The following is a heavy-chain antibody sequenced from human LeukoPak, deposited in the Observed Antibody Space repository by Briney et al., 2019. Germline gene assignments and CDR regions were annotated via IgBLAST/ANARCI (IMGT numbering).Heavy chain of an antibody. CDR2: ISYDGSNK. J-gene: IGHJ4*02. V-gene: IGHV3-30*04. CDR1: GFTFSSYA. CDR3: AKVGVEMATIPTHYYFDY. Sequence: TGGSLRLSCAASGFTFSSYAMHWVRQAPGKGLEWVAVISYDGSNKYYADSVKGRFTISRDNSKNALYLQMNSLRAEDTAVYYCAKVGVEMATIPTHYYFDYWGQGTLVTVSS. D-gene: IGHD5-24*01.